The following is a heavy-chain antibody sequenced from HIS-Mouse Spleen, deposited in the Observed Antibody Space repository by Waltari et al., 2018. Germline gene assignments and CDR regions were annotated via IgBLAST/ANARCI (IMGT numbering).Heavy chain of an antibody. CDR2: MNPNSGNT. D-gene: IGHD4-4*01. CDR1: GYTFTSYD. V-gene: IGHV1-8*01. Sequence: QVQLVQSGAEVKKPGASVKVSCKASGYTFTSYDINWVRQATGQGLEWMGWMNPNSGNTGSAQKFQGSVTRTRNTSISTAYIELSSLRSEDTAVYYCATTIGTVTTVLDYYYGMDVWGQGTTVTVSS. CDR3: ATTIGTVTTVLDYYYGMDV. J-gene: IGHJ6*02.